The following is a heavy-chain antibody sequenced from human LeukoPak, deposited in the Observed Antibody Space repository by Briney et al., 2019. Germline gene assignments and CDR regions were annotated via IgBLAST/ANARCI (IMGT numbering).Heavy chain of an antibody. CDR3: ARGPSVGAFDI. CDR2: INHSGST. J-gene: IGHJ3*02. D-gene: IGHD3-16*01. CDR1: GGSFSGYY. V-gene: IGHV4-34*01. Sequence: SETLSLTCAVYGGSFSGYYWSWIRQPPGKGLEWIGEINHSGSTNYNPSLKSRVTISVDTSKNQFSLKLSSVTAADTAVYYCARGPSVGAFDIWGQGTMVTVSS.